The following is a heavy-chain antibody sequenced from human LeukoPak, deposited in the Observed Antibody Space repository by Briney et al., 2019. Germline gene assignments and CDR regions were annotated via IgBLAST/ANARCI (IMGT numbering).Heavy chain of an antibody. J-gene: IGHJ4*02. CDR2: IYYSGST. D-gene: IGHD3-22*01. Sequence: SETLSLTCTVSGGSISSGSYYWSWIRQPPGKGLEWIGYIYYSGSTNYNPSLKSRVTISVDTSKNQFSLKLSSVTAADTAVYYCARGGYDSSGFDYWGQGTLVTVSS. CDR3: ARGGYDSSGFDY. V-gene: IGHV4-61*01. CDR1: GGSISSGSYY.